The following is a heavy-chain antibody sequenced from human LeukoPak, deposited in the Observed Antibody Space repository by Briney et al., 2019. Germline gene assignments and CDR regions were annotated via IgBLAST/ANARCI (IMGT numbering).Heavy chain of an antibody. CDR1: GYSFNTYW. V-gene: IGHV5-51*01. J-gene: IGHJ6*02. Sequence: GESLKISCKGSGYSFNTYWIGWVRQMPGRILEWTGIIYPGGSEVRYSPSLQGQVTISADKSITTAYLQWSSLKASDNAIYYCARYPPGYYGMDVWGQGTTVTVSS. CDR2: IYPGGSEV. CDR3: ARYPPGYYGMDV.